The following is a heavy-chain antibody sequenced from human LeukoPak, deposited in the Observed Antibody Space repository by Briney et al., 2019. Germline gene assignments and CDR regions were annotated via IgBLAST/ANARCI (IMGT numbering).Heavy chain of an antibody. CDR2: IKQDGSEK. J-gene: IGHJ4*02. CDR1: GFTFRTYA. CDR3: ARLVGFLEGYYFDY. V-gene: IGHV3-7*01. D-gene: IGHD3-3*01. Sequence: PGGSLRLSCAATGFTFRTYAMSWVRQAPGKGLEWVANIKQDGSEKYYVDSVKGRFTISRDNAKNSLYLQMNSLRAEDTAVYYCARLVGFLEGYYFDYWGQGTLVTVSS.